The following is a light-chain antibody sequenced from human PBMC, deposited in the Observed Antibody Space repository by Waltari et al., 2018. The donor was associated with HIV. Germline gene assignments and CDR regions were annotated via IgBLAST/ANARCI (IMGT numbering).Light chain of an antibody. CDR3: QQRSNWPPIT. CDR2: DAS. CDR1: QNVGRF. J-gene: IGKJ5*01. Sequence: EVVLTQSPATLSLSPGETATLSCTAIQNVGRFLAWYQKKPGQAPRLLIHDASNRAPGVPARFSALAAGTDFTLTISSLEPEDFAVYYCQQRSNWPPITFGQGTRLEIK. V-gene: IGKV3-11*01.